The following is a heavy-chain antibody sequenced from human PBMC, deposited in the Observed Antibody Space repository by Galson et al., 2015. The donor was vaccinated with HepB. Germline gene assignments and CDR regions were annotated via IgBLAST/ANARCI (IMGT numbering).Heavy chain of an antibody. CDR2: ISYDGSNK. J-gene: IGHJ5*02. Sequence: SLRLSCAASGFTFSSYAMHWVRQAPGKGLEWVAVISYDGSNKYYADSVKGRFTISRDNSKNTLYLQMNSLRAEDTAVYYCARDAGAAAGHRGRWFDPWGQGTLVTVSS. CDR3: ARDAGAAAGHRGRWFDP. D-gene: IGHD6-13*01. CDR1: GFTFSSYA. V-gene: IGHV3-30*04.